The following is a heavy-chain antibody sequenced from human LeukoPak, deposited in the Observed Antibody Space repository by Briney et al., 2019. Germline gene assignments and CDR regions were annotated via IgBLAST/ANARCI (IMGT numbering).Heavy chain of an antibody. Sequence: SVKVSCKASGGTFSSYAISWVRQAPGQWLEWMGGIIPIFGTANYAQKFQGRVTITADESTSTAYMELSSLRSEDTAVYYCARDPNIAAAGTAYYYYYGMDVWGQGTTVTVSS. CDR3: ARDPNIAAAGTAYYYYYGMDV. D-gene: IGHD6-13*01. J-gene: IGHJ6*02. V-gene: IGHV1-69*13. CDR1: GGTFSSYA. CDR2: IIPIFGTA.